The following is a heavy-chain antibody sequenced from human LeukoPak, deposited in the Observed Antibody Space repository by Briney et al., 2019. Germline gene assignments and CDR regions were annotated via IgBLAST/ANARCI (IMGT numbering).Heavy chain of an antibody. CDR1: CGSISRSSYY. CDR2: IYYSRIT. D-gene: IGHD3-22*01. J-gene: IGHJ4*02. Sequence: PSETLSLTCTVSCGSISRSSYYWAWIRQPPGKGLEWTGTIYYSRITHYKPALKSRVTITVDTSTNQFSLKLTSVTAADTAVYYCARQSYDSSGSPTFFDFSRQGALVTVSS. CDR3: ARQSYDSSGSPTFFDF. V-gene: IGHV4-39*01.